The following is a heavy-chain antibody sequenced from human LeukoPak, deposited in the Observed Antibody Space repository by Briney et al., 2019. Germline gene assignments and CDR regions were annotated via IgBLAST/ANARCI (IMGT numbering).Heavy chain of an antibody. V-gene: IGHV3-23*01. CDR3: AKDPVTIFGVVRYYFDY. CDR1: GFTFSSYA. D-gene: IGHD3-3*01. Sequence: GGSLRLSCAASGFTFSSYAMSWVRQAPGKGLEWVSAISGSGGSTYYADSVKGRFTISRDNSKNTLYLQMNSLRAEDTAVYYCAKDPVTIFGVVRYYFDYWGQGTLVTVSS. J-gene: IGHJ4*02. CDR2: ISGSGGST.